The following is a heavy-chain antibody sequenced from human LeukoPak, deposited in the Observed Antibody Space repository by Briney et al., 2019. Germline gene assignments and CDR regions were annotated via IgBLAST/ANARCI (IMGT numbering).Heavy chain of an antibody. CDR2: IYRGGDS. CDR3: ARGLYQIGWWFDP. CDR1: GFTVSGNH. Sequence: GGSLRLSCAASGFTVSGNHMSWVRQAPGKGLEWVSVIYRGGDSYYVDSVKRRFTISRDNSKNTLYLQMNSLSAEDTPVYYCARGLYQIGWWFDPRGQGTLVTISS. D-gene: IGHD6-19*01. V-gene: IGHV3-66*01. J-gene: IGHJ5*02.